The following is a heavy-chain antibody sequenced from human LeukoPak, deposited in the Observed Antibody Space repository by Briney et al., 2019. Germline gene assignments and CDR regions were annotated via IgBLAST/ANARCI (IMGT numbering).Heavy chain of an antibody. CDR1: GFTFSSYG. Sequence: GGSLRLSCAAPGFTFSSYGMHWVRQAPGKGLEWAAFIRYDGSNKYYADSVKGRFTISRDNSKNTLYLQMNSLRAEDTAVYYCAKSSYSSSWSTFDPWGQGTLVTVSS. D-gene: IGHD6-13*01. V-gene: IGHV3-30*02. CDR3: AKSSYSSSWSTFDP. CDR2: IRYDGSNK. J-gene: IGHJ5*02.